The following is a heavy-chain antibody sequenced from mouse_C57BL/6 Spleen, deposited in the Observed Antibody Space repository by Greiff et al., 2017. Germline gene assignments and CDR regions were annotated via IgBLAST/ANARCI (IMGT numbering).Heavy chain of an antibody. CDR2: IRLKSDNYAT. CDR3: TDTVVATRDGTKAMDY. D-gene: IGHD1-1*01. Sequence: EVMLVESGGGLVQPGGSMKLSCVASGFTFSNYWMNWVRQSPEKGLEWVAQIRLKSDNYATHYAESVKGRFTISRDDSKSSVYLQMNNVRAEDTGIYYCTDTVVATRDGTKAMDYWGQGTSVTVSS. J-gene: IGHJ4*01. CDR1: GFTFSNYW. V-gene: IGHV6-3*01.